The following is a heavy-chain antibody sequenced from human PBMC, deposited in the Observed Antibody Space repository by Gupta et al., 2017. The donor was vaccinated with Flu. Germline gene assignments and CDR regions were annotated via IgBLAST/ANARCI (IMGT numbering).Heavy chain of an antibody. D-gene: IGHD4-4*01. CDR2: IHPGDSDT. CDR3: ARQMNTVPSYYYGMDA. J-gene: IGHJ6*02. V-gene: IGHV5-51*01. Sequence: PGKGLEWVGIIHPGDSDTIYSPSFQGQVTISADKSTSVAYLEWSSLKASDTAMYYCARQMNTVPSYYYGMDAWGQGTTVTVSS.